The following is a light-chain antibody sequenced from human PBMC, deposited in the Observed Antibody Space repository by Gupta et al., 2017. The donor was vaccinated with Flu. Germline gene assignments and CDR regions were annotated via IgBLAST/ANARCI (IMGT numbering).Light chain of an antibody. CDR2: AAS. J-gene: IGKJ3*01. V-gene: IGKV1-39*01. CDR1: QNIRNY. Sequence: DIQMTQSPSSLSASVGDRVTITCRASQNIRNYLNWYQQKPGKAPRLLIYAASSLQSGVSSRFSGSGSGTDFTLTISRLQAEDFATYYCQQSYTPETRTFGPGTKVEFK. CDR3: QQSYTPETRT.